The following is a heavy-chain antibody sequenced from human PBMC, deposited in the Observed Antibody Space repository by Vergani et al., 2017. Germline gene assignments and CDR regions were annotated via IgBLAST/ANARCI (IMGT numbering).Heavy chain of an antibody. Sequence: QVQLVQSGAEVKKPGASVKVSCKASGYTFTSYGITWVRQAPGQGLEWMGWISAYNGNTNYAQKLQGRVTMTTDTSTSTAYMELRSLRSDDTAVYYCARDYEVVPAGANYYGMDVWGQGTTVTVSS. J-gene: IGHJ6*02. CDR1: GYTFTSYG. CDR3: ARDYEVVPAGANYYGMDV. CDR2: ISAYNGNT. D-gene: IGHD2-2*01. V-gene: IGHV1-18*01.